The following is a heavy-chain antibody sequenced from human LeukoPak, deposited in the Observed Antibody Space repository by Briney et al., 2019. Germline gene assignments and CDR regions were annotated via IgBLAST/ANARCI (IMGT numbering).Heavy chain of an antibody. CDR3: AKDQLASSRYPGGVY. CDR2: ISGSGGST. V-gene: IGHV3-23*01. J-gene: IGHJ4*02. CDR1: GFTFSSYA. Sequence: GGSLRLSCAASGFTFSSYAMSWVRQAPGKGLEWVSAISGSGGSTYYADSVKGRFTISRDNSKNTLCLQMNSLRAEDTAVYYRAKDQLASSRYPGGVYWGQGTLVTVSS. D-gene: IGHD6-13*01.